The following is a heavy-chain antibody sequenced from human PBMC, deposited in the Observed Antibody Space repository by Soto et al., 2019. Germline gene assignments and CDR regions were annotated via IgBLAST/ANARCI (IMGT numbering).Heavy chain of an antibody. CDR3: ARVCGGLVGATTHYYYGMDV. CDR2: IIPIFGTA. D-gene: IGHD1-26*01. J-gene: IGHJ6*02. CDR1: GGTFSSYA. Sequence: SVKVSCKASGGTFSSYAISWVRQAPGQGLEWMGGIIPIFGTANYAQKFQGRVTITADESTSTAYMELSSLRSEDTAVYYCARVCGGLVGATTHYYYGMDVWGQGTTVTVSS. V-gene: IGHV1-69*13.